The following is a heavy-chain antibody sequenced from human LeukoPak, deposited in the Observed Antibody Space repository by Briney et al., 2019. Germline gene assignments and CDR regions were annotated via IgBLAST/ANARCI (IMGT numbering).Heavy chain of an antibody. V-gene: IGHV3-23*01. CDR1: RFTFSNYA. J-gene: IGHJ4*02. CDR3: ANPNLSNDYGDSRVGY. D-gene: IGHD4-17*01. Sequence: PGRSLRLSCAASRFTFSNYAMHWVRQAPGKGLEWVSAISGSGGSTYYADSVKGRFTISRDNSKNTLYLQMNSLRAEDTAVYYCANPNLSNDYGDSRVGYWGQGTLVTVSS. CDR2: ISGSGGST.